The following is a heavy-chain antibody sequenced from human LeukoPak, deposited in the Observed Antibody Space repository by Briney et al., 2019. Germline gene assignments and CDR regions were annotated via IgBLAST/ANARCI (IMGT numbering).Heavy chain of an antibody. V-gene: IGHV3-23*01. CDR1: GFTFSSYA. D-gene: IGHD3-10*01. Sequence: GGSLRLSCAASGFTFSSYAMSWVRQDPGKGLEWVSAISGSGGSTYYADSVKGRFTISRDNSKNTLYLQMNSLRADDTAVYYGVKGMMVRGIDYYYMDVWGKGTTVTVSS. J-gene: IGHJ6*03. CDR2: ISGSGGST. CDR3: VKGMMVRGIDYYYMDV.